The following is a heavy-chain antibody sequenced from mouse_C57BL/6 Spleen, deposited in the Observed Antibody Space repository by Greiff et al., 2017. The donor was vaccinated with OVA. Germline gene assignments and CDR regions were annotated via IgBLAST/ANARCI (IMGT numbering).Heavy chain of an antibody. CDR1: GYTFTSYW. J-gene: IGHJ2*01. CDR3: ARSSPYGSFLDY. CDR2: IDPSDSYT. V-gene: IGHV1-69*01. D-gene: IGHD1-1*01. Sequence: QVQLQQPGAELVIPGASVKLSCKASGYTFTSYWMHWVKQRPGQGLEWIGEIDPSDSYTNYNQKFKGKSTLTVDKSSSTAYMQLSSLTSEDSAVYYCARSSPYGSFLDYWGQGTTLTVSS.